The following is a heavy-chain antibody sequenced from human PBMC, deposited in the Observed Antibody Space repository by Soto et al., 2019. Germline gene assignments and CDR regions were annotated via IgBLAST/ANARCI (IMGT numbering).Heavy chain of an antibody. J-gene: IGHJ6*02. CDR3: ARDPYQLLSTRGYYYYGMDV. V-gene: IGHV3-48*02. D-gene: IGHD2-2*01. Sequence: GGSLRLSCAASGFTFSSYSMNWVRQAPGKGLEWVSYISSSSSTIYYADSVKGRFTISRDNAKNSLYLQMNSLRDEDTAVYYCARDPYQLLSTRGYYYYGMDVWGQGTTVTVSS. CDR2: ISSSSSTI. CDR1: GFTFSSYS.